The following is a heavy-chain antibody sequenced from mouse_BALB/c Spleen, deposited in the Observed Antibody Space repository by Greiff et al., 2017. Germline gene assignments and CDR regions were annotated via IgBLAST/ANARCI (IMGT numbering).Heavy chain of an antibody. Sequence: EVMLVESGGGLVKPGGSLKLSCAASGFTFSDYYMYWVRQTPEKRLEWVATISDGGSYTYYPDSVKGRFTISRDNAKNNLYLQMSSLKSEDTAMYYCARAYYYGRGYYAMDYWGQGTSVTVSS. J-gene: IGHJ4*01. CDR2: ISDGGSYT. D-gene: IGHD1-1*01. CDR3: ARAYYYGRGYYAMDY. CDR1: GFTFSDYY. V-gene: IGHV5-4*02.